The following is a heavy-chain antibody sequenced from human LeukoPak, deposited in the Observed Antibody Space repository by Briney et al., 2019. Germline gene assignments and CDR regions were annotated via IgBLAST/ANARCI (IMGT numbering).Heavy chain of an antibody. Sequence: PGGSVKVSCKVSGYTLTELSMHWVRQAPGKGLEWMGGFDPEDGETIYAQKFQGRVTMTEDTSTDTAYMELSSLRSEDTAVYYCAIARPVWGIAAASIDYWGQGTLVTVSS. V-gene: IGHV1-24*01. D-gene: IGHD6-13*01. CDR1: GYTLTELS. CDR2: FDPEDGET. CDR3: AIARPVWGIAAASIDY. J-gene: IGHJ4*02.